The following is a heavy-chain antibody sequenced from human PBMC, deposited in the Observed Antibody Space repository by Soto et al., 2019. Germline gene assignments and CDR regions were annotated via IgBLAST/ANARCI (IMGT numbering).Heavy chain of an antibody. J-gene: IGHJ4*02. CDR1: GGSFSGYY. CDR3: ARIRRAWIQLWSYFDY. Sequence: QVQLQQWGAGLLKPSETLSLTCAVYGGSFSGYYWSWIRQPPGKGLEWIGEINHSGSTNYNPSLKSRVTISVDTSKTQFSLKLSSVTAADTAVYYCARIRRAWIQLWSYFDYWGQGTLVTVSS. V-gene: IGHV4-34*01. CDR2: INHSGST. D-gene: IGHD5-18*01.